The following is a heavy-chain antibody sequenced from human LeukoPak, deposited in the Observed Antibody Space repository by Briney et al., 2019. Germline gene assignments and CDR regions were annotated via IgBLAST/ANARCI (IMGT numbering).Heavy chain of an antibody. Sequence: PGGSLRLSCAASGFTFSSYAMHWVRQAPGKGLEWVAVISYDGSNKYYADSVKGRFTISRDNSKNTLYLQMNNLRAEDTAVYYCARENQPPDIEAVPLGDAMDVWGQGTTVTVSS. CDR1: GFTFSSYA. J-gene: IGHJ6*01. V-gene: IGHV3-30*14. D-gene: IGHD2-2*01. CDR3: ARENQPPDIEAVPLGDAMDV. CDR2: ISYDGSNK.